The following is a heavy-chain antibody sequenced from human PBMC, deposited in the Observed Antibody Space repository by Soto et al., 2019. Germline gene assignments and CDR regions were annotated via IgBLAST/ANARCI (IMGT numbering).Heavy chain of an antibody. V-gene: IGHV1-69*13. CDR3: AKVRYSSPMGYYYGMDV. Sequence: GASVKVSCKASRVAFSKFIVTWVRQAPGLGLEWVGGIIPIFGTANYAQKFQGRVTITADESTSTSYMEVNNLRSEDTAVYYCAKVRYSSPMGYYYGMDVWGQETTVTVSS. CDR2: IIPIFGTA. D-gene: IGHD6-19*01. CDR1: RVAFSKFI. J-gene: IGHJ6*02.